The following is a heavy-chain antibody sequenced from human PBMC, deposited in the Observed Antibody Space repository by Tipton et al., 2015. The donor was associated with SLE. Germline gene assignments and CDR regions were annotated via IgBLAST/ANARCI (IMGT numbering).Heavy chain of an antibody. CDR2: INGDGSTT. J-gene: IGHJ4*02. Sequence: SLRLSCAASGFTFSSHWMHWVRQAPGKGLVWVSRINGDGSTTNYADSVKGRFTISRDNAENSLYLQMNGLRSDDTAVYYCARDIDEYTYGLGGYWGQGALVTVSS. CDR3: ARDIDEYTYGLGGY. D-gene: IGHD5-18*01. CDR1: GFTFSSHW. V-gene: IGHV3-74*01.